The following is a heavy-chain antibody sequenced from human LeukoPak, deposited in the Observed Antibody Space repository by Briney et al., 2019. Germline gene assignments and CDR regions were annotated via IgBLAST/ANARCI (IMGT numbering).Heavy chain of an antibody. CDR2: IYTSGST. J-gene: IGHJ6*03. D-gene: IGHD2-2*01. CDR1: GGSISSGSYY. V-gene: IGHV4-61*02. CDR3: ARVQSWVVVPAAMFSMDMDV. Sequence: SQTLSLTCTVSGGSISSGSYYWSWIRQPAGKGLEWIGRIYTSGSTNYNPSLKSRVTISVDTSKNQFSLKLSSVTAADTAVYYCARVQSWVVVPAAMFSMDMDVWGKGTTVTVSS.